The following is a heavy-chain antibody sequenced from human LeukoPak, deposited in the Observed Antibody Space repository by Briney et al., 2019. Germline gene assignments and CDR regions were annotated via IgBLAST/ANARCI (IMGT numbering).Heavy chain of an antibody. CDR2: IYYSGST. V-gene: IGHV4-61*05. Sequence: SETLSLTCTVSGGSISSSTYYWGWIRQPPGKGLEWIGYIYYSGSTNYNPSLKSRVTISVGTSKNQFSLKLSSVTAADTAVYYCARAGVRGVDDAFDIWGQGTMVTVSS. CDR1: GGSISSSTYY. J-gene: IGHJ3*02. CDR3: ARAGVRGVDDAFDI. D-gene: IGHD3-10*01.